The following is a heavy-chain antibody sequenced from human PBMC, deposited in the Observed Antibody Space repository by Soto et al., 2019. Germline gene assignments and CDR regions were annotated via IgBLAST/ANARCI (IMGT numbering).Heavy chain of an antibody. CDR3: SREVNCYGLHV. V-gene: IGHV1-8*01. CDR2: MNPNSGNT. Sequence: QVQLVQSGAEVKKPGASVKVPCKASGYTFTSYDINWVRQATGQGLEWRGWMNPNSGNTGYAQKFQDIVTMTRNTSISTAYMELSSLRSEATAVYYCSREVNCYGLHVWGQGTTVTVSS. CDR1: GYTFTSYD. J-gene: IGHJ6*02.